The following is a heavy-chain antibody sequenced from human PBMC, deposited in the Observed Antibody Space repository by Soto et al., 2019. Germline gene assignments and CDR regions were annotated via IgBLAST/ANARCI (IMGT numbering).Heavy chain of an antibody. CDR3: SRDRGGYSGYDSYWYFDL. V-gene: IGHV1-69*08. D-gene: IGHD5-12*01. J-gene: IGHJ2*01. Sequence: QVQLVQSGAEVKKPGSSVKVSCKASGGTFSSYTISWVRQAPGQGLEWMGRIIPILGIANYAQKVQGRVTITADKSTSTAYMEMSSLRSEDTAVYYCSRDRGGYSGYDSYWYFDLWGRGTLVTVSS. CDR2: IIPILGIA. CDR1: GGTFSSYT.